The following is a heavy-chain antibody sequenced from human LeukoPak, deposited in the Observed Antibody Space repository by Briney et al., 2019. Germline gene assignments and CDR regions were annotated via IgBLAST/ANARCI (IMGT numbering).Heavy chain of an antibody. D-gene: IGHD3-10*02. V-gene: IGHV3-53*04. J-gene: IGHJ5*02. CDR2: IYSGGST. CDR1: GFTFSSYA. Sequence: AGGSLRLSCAASGFTFSSYAMSWVRQAPGKGLEWVSVIYSGGSTYYADSVKGRFTISRHNSKNTLYLQMNSLRAEDTAVYYCARARRPMLSRRGIWFDPWGQGTLVTVSS. CDR3: ARARRPMLSRRGIWFDP.